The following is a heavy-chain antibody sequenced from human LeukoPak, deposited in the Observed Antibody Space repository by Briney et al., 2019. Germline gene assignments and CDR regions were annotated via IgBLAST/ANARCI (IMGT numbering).Heavy chain of an antibody. CDR3: TTRACHAGGCSSSFYYYYGLHF. D-gene: IGHD3-16*01. V-gene: IGHV1-69*13. J-gene: IGHJ6*02. CDR1: GNSISNYA. Sequence: SVKVSCKASGNSISNYAVSWVRQAPAQGFEWMGGIIHIFGTADYAQKFQGRVTITADQSTSTTYMALSSLKSEDTATYYCTTRACHAGGCSSSFYYYYGLHFWGQGTTVSVSS. CDR2: IIHIFGTA.